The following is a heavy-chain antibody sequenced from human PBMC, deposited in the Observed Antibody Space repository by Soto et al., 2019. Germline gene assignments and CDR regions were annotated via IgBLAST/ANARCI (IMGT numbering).Heavy chain of an antibody. J-gene: IGHJ4*02. V-gene: IGHV1-69*02. Sequence: ASVKVSCKASGGTFSSYTISWVRQAPGQGLEWMGRIIPILGIANYAQKFQGRVTITADKSTSTAYMELSSLRSEDTAGYYWAGVIRGYSYGYERLASGGQGTLVTVSS. CDR1: GGTFSSYT. CDR2: IIPILGIA. CDR3: AGVIRGYSYGYERLAS. D-gene: IGHD5-18*01.